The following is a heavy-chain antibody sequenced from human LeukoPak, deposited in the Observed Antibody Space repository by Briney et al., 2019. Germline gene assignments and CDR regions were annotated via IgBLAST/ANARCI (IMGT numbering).Heavy chain of an antibody. D-gene: IGHD2-2*01. CDR1: GFTFSNYW. V-gene: IGHV3-7*01. J-gene: IGHJ3*02. CDR3: ARYCSSTNCHDAFDI. CDR2: INQDGSEE. Sequence: GGSLRLSCAASGFTFSNYWMSWVRQAPGKGLEWVANINQDGSEEYYVDSVKGRFTISRDNAKNSLYLQMSSLRAEDTALYYCARYCSSTNCHDAFDIWGQGTMVTVSS.